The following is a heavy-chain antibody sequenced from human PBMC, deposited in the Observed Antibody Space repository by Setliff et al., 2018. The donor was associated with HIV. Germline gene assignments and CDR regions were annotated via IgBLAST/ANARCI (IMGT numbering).Heavy chain of an antibody. CDR1: GGSISSGSYY. V-gene: IGHV4-61*02. D-gene: IGHD3-10*01. CDR2: IYTSGST. Sequence: PSETLSLTCTVSGGSISSGSYYWSWIRQPAGKGLQWIGRIYTSGSTNYNPSLKSRVTISVDTSKNQFSLKLNSVTAAGTAVYYCARIIMPRGRAFDIWGQGTMVTVSS. CDR3: ARIIMPRGRAFDI. J-gene: IGHJ3*02.